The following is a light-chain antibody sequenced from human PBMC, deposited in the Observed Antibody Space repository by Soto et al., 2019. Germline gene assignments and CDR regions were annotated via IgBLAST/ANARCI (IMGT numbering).Light chain of an antibody. J-gene: IGKJ1*01. CDR2: AAS. Sequence: DIQMTQSPSRLSASVGDRVTITCRASQSIAYRLAWYQQKPGKAPNLLIYAASTLETGVPSRFSGSGYGTEFTLTIASLQPDDSATYYCQQYNSFSKTFGRGTKVDIK. CDR1: QSIAYR. V-gene: IGKV1-5*01. CDR3: QQYNSFSKT.